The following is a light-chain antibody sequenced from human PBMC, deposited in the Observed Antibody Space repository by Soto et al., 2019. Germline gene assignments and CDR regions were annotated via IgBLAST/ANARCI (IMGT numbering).Light chain of an antibody. CDR3: QQYDHWPPWT. V-gene: IGKV3-15*01. Sequence: DTVMTQSPATLSASPGEKATLSCRASESVGSHLAWYQQKPGQAPRLLIYGASTRATGIPARFSGSGSGTEFTLTISSLQSEDVSLYYCQQYDHWPPWTFGQGTKVEI. J-gene: IGKJ1*01. CDR2: GAS. CDR1: ESVGSH.